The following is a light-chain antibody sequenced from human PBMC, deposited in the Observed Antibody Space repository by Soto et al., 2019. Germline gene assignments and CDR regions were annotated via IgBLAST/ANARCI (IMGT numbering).Light chain of an antibody. CDR1: QSVSSSY. CDR3: QQHSSSPRT. V-gene: IGKV3-20*01. CDR2: GAS. Sequence: EIVLTQSPGTLSLSPGERVTLSCRASQSVSSSYLAWYQQKPGQAPRLLLYGASSRATGIPERFSGSGSGTDFTLTISRLEPEDFAVYYCQQHSSSPRTFGQGTKVEI. J-gene: IGKJ1*01.